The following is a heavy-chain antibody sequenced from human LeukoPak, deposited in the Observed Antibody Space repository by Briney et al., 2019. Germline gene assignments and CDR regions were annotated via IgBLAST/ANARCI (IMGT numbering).Heavy chain of an antibody. Sequence: GESLKISCKGSGYSFTSYWIGWVRQMPGKGLEWMGIIYPGDSDTRYSPSFQGQVTISADKSISTAYLQWGSLKASDTAMYYCARHRITMVRGVIGYYYGMDVWGQGTTVTVSS. CDR2: IYPGDSDT. V-gene: IGHV5-51*01. CDR3: ARHRITMVRGVIGYYYGMDV. D-gene: IGHD3-10*01. J-gene: IGHJ6*02. CDR1: GYSFTSYW.